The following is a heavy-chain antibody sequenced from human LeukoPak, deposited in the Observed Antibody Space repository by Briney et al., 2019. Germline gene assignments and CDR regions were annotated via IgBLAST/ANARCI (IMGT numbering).Heavy chain of an antibody. J-gene: IGHJ5*02. CDR1: GYTFTVYY. CDR2: INPNSGGA. CDR3: ARAGQLVRGLGFDP. V-gene: IGHV1-2*02. D-gene: IGHD6-13*01. Sequence: ASVKDSCKASGYTFTVYYMHWVRQAPGQGLEWRGWINPNSGGANYAQKFQGRVTMTRDTSISTAYMELSRLRSDDTAVYYCARAGQLVRGLGFDPWGQGTLVTVSS.